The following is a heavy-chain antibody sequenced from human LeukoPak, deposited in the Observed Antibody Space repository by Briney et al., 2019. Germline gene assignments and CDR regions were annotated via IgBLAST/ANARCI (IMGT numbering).Heavy chain of an antibody. CDR3: ARMKANSGWWYYFDY. J-gene: IGHJ4*02. CDR1: GGSISSYY. D-gene: IGHD6-19*01. CDR2: IYYSGST. Sequence: PSESLSLTCTVSGGSISSYYWSWIRQPPGKGLEWIGYIYYSGSTNYNPSLKSRVTISVDTSKNQFSLKLSSVTAADTAVYFCARMKANSGWWYYFDYWGQGTLVTVSS. V-gene: IGHV4-59*01.